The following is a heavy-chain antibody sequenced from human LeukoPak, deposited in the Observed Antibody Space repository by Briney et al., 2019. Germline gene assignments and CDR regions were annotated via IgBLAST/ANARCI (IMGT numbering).Heavy chain of an antibody. V-gene: IGHV1-2*02. D-gene: IGHD3-22*01. CDR1: GYTFTGYY. Sequence: GASVKVSCKASGYTFTGYYMHWVRQAPGQGLEWMGWINPNSGGTNYAQKLQGRVTMTTDTSTSTAYMELRSLRSDDTAVYYCARTVGSGYYYVVRSGTYYYGMDVWGQGTTVTVSS. CDR3: ARTVGSGYYYVVRSGTYYYGMDV. J-gene: IGHJ6*02. CDR2: INPNSGGT.